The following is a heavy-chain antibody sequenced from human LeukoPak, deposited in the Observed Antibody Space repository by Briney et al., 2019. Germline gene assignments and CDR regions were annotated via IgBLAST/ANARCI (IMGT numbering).Heavy chain of an antibody. D-gene: IGHD6-19*01. CDR2: IKQDGSEK. V-gene: IGHV3-7*04. Sequence: GGTLRLSCAASGFTFSSYWMSWVRQAPAKGLEWVANIKQDGSEKYYVDSVKGRFTISRDNAKNSLYLQMNSLRAEDTAVYYCARDSAVAGIRTFDYWGQGTLVTVSS. CDR1: GFTFSSYW. J-gene: IGHJ4*02. CDR3: ARDSAVAGIRTFDY.